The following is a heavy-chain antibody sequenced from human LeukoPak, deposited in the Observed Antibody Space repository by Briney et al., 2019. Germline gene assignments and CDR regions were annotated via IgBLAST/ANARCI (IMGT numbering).Heavy chain of an antibody. J-gene: IGHJ4*02. Sequence: GGSLRLSCAASGFTFSSYAMSWVRQAPGKGLEWVSAISGSGGSTYYADSVKGRFTISRHNSKNTLYLQMNSLRAEDTAVYYCAKDPFYGSESSQYYFDYWGQVTLVTVSS. D-gene: IGHD3-10*01. CDR3: AKDPFYGSESSQYYFDY. V-gene: IGHV3-23*01. CDR2: ISGSGGST. CDR1: GFTFSSYA.